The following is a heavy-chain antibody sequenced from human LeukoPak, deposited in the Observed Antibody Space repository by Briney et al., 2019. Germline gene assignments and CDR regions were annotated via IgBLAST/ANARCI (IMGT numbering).Heavy chain of an antibody. CDR1: GGSISSSSYY. CDR2: IYYSGST. Sequence: SETLSLTCTVSGGSISSSSYYWGWIRQPPGKGLEWIGSIYYSGSTYYNPSLKSRVTISVDTSKNQFSLKLSSVTAADTAVYYCARRRHCSGGSCYSFFDYWGQGTLVTVSS. CDR3: ARRRHCSGGSCYSFFDY. V-gene: IGHV4-39*01. J-gene: IGHJ4*02. D-gene: IGHD2-15*01.